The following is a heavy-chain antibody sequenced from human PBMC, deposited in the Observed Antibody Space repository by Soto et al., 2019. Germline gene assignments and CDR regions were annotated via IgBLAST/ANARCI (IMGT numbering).Heavy chain of an antibody. CDR2: ISAYNGNT. J-gene: IGHJ5*02. D-gene: IGHD3-3*01. Sequence: QVQLVQSGAEVKKPGASVKVSCKASGYTFTSYGISWVRQAPGQGLEWMGWISAYNGNTNYAHNLQGRGTMTTDTSTSTAYMELRSLRSDDTAVYYCAREEGWSGYYAYNWFDPWGQGTLVTVSS. CDR3: AREEGWSGYYAYNWFDP. V-gene: IGHV1-18*01. CDR1: GYTFTSYG.